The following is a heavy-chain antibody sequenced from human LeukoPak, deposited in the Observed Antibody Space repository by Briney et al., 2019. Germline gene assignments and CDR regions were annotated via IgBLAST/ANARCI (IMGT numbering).Heavy chain of an antibody. V-gene: IGHV3-53*01. Sequence: GGSLRLSCAASGFTVSSNYMSWVRQAAGKGLEWVSVIYSGGSTYYADSVKGRFTISRDNSKNTLYLQMNSLRAEDTAVYYCAKDPYGGNLYYFDYWGQGTLVTVSS. CDR2: IYSGGST. J-gene: IGHJ4*02. D-gene: IGHD4-23*01. CDR1: GFTVSSNY. CDR3: AKDPYGGNLYYFDY.